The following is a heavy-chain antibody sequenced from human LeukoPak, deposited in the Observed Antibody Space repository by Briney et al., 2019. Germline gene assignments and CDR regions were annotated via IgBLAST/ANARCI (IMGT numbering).Heavy chain of an antibody. Sequence: KPSETLSLTCTVSGGSISSSSYYWGWIRQPPGKGLEWIGSIYYSGSTYYNPSLKSRVTISVDTSKNQFSLKLSSVTAADTAVYYCARLLLWFGELLFDYFDYWGQGTLVTVSS. CDR2: IYYSGST. CDR1: GGSISSSSYY. D-gene: IGHD3-10*01. J-gene: IGHJ4*02. V-gene: IGHV4-39*01. CDR3: ARLLLWFGELLFDYFDY.